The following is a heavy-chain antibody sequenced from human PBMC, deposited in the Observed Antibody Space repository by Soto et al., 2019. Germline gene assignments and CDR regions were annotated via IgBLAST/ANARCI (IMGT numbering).Heavy chain of an antibody. CDR1: GGSISSGGYY. V-gene: IGHV4-31*01. CDR3: ARGDYYDSSGYYPFDY. D-gene: IGHD3-22*01. Sequence: SETLSLTCTVSGGSISSGGYYWSWIRQHPGKGLEWIGYIYYSGSTYYNPSLKSQITISVDTSKNQFSLKLSSVTAADTAVYYCARGDYYDSSGYYPFDYWGQGTQVTVSS. J-gene: IGHJ4*02. CDR2: IYYSGST.